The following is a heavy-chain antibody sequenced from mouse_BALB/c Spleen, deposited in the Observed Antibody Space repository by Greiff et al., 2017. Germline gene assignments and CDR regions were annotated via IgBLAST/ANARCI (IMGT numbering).Heavy chain of an antibody. Sequence: EVKLQESGPSLVKPSQTLSLTCSVTGDSITSGYWNWIRKFPGNKLEYMGYISYSGSTYYNPSLKSRISITRDTSKNQYYLQLNSVTTEDTATYYCARLDYYGYDYAMDYWGQGTSVTVSS. CDR3: ARLDYYGYDYAMDY. V-gene: IGHV3-8*02. CDR2: ISYSGST. J-gene: IGHJ4*01. CDR1: GDSITSGY. D-gene: IGHD1-2*01.